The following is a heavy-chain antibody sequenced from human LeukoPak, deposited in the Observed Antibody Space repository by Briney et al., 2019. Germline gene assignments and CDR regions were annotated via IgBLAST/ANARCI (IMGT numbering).Heavy chain of an antibody. CDR3: ARALVVRGWYGSAFDI. V-gene: IGHV3-48*01. D-gene: IGHD6-19*01. CDR1: GFTFSSYS. Sequence: KPGGSLRLSCAASGFTFSSYSMNWVRQAPGKGLEWVSYISSSSSTIYYADSVKGRFTISRDNAKNSLYLQMNSLRAEDTAVYYCARALVVRGWYGSAFDIWGQGTMVTVSS. CDR2: ISSSSSTI. J-gene: IGHJ3*02.